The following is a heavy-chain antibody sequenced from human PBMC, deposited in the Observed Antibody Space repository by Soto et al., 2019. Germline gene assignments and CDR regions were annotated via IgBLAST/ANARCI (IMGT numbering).Heavy chain of an antibody. Sequence: SETLSLTCTVSGGSISSYYWSWIRQPPGKGLEWIGYIYYSGSTNYNPSLKSRVTISVDTSKNQFSLKLSSVTAADTAVYYCARIYYYDSPRDYYGMDVWGQGTTVSVSS. V-gene: IGHV4-59*01. CDR2: IYYSGST. CDR3: ARIYYYDSPRDYYGMDV. CDR1: GGSISSYY. D-gene: IGHD3-22*01. J-gene: IGHJ6*01.